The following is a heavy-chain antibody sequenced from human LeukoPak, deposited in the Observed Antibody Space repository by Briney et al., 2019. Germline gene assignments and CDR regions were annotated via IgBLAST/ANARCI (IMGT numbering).Heavy chain of an antibody. D-gene: IGHD2-2*01. J-gene: IGHJ3*02. V-gene: IGHV3-21*01. Sequence: PGGSLRLSCAASGFTFSSYSMNWARQAPGKGLEWVSSISSSSSYIYYADSVKGRFTISRDNAKNSLYLQMNSLRAEDTALYYCARDRLGTSLDAFDIWGQGTMVTVSS. CDR3: ARDRLGTSLDAFDI. CDR2: ISSSSSYI. CDR1: GFTFSSYS.